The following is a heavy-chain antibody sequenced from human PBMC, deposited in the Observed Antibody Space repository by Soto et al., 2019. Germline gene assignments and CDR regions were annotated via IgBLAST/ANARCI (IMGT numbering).Heavy chain of an antibody. J-gene: IGHJ6*02. D-gene: IGHD1-26*01. Sequence: QITLKESGPTLVKPTQTLTLTCTFSGFSLSTSGVGVAWIRQPPGKALECLALIYWDDDKRYSPSLKSRVTITKYTSKNQVVLTITNMDPMDTATYYCARGSDSYYYAMDVWGQGTTVTVSS. CDR3: ARGSDSYYYAMDV. CDR2: IYWDDDK. CDR1: GFSLSTSGVG. V-gene: IGHV2-5*02.